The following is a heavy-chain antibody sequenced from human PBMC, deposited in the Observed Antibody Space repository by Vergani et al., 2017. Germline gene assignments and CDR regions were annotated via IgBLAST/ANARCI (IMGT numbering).Heavy chain of an antibody. V-gene: IGHV3-23*01. CDR2: ISGSGGST. J-gene: IGHJ5*02. CDR1: GFTFSSYA. CDR3: TKRPIDGKFWSGYYNWFEP. Sequence: EVQLLESGGGLVQPGGSLRLSCAASGFTFSSYAMSWVRQAPGKGLELVSAISGSGGSTYYADSVKGRFTISRDNSKNTLYLQMNSRRAEDTAVYYCTKRPIDGKFWSGYYNWFEPWGQGTLVTVSS. D-gene: IGHD3-3*01.